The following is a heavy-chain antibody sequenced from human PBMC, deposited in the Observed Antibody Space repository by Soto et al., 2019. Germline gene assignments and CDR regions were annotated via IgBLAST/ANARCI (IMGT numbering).Heavy chain of an antibody. J-gene: IGHJ4*02. D-gene: IGHD2-21*02. CDR3: ARSIVVVTALDC. V-gene: IGHV1-3*01. CDR1: GYTFTSYA. Sequence: APVKVSCKASGYTFTSYAMHWVRQAPGQRLEWMGWINAGNGNTKYSQKFQGRVTITRDTSASTAYMELSSLRSEDTAVYYCARSIVVVTALDCWGQGTLVTVSS. CDR2: INAGNGNT.